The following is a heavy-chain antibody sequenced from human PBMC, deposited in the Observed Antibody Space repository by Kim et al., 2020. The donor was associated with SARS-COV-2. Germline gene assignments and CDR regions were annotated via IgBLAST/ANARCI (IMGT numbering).Heavy chain of an antibody. D-gene: IGHD3-10*01. J-gene: IGHJ4*02. Sequence: NPSLKSRVTISVDTSKNQFSLRLTSVTAADTAVYYCARGSIRGVPFLGYWGQGTLVTVSS. V-gene: IGHV4-34*01. CDR3: ARGSIRGVPFLGY.